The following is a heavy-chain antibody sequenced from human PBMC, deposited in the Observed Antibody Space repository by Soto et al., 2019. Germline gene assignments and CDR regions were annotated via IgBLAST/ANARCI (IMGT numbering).Heavy chain of an antibody. V-gene: IGHV4-59*01. CDR3: ARQQWLVLNAFDI. D-gene: IGHD6-19*01. CDR1: GGSISSCY. J-gene: IGHJ3*02. Sequence: QVQLQESGPGLVKHSETLYLTCTVSGGSISSCYGSWIRQPPGKGLEWIGYIYYSGSTNYNPSLKSRVTISVDTSKNQFSLKLSSVTAADTAVYYCARQQWLVLNAFDIWGQGTMVTVSS. CDR2: IYYSGST.